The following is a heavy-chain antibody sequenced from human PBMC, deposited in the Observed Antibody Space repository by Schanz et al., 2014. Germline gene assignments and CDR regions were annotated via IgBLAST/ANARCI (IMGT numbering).Heavy chain of an antibody. J-gene: IGHJ3*02. CDR3: ARVGGTYYDFWSGVPPTVMHDGFDI. D-gene: IGHD3-3*01. CDR1: GFAFDTYW. V-gene: IGHV3-7*01. CDR2: IKHDGSEK. Sequence: EVQLVESGGGLVQPGGSLRLSCAASGFAFDTYWMSWVRQAPGKGLEWVANIKHDGSEKYYVDSVKGRFTISRDNAKISMYLEMNSLRAEHTAVFYCARVGGTYYDFWSGVPPTVMHDGFDIWGQGTMVTVS.